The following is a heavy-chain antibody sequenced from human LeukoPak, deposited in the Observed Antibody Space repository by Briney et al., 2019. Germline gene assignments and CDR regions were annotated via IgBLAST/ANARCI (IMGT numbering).Heavy chain of an antibody. CDR1: GYTLTELS. J-gene: IGHJ6*02. Sequence: GASVKVSCKVSGYTLTELSMHWVRQAPGKGLEWMGGFGPEDGETIYAQKFQGRVTMTEDTSTDTAYMELSSLRSGDTAVYYCATGGPNWNDEIDYYYYGMDVWGQGTTVTVSS. V-gene: IGHV1-24*01. CDR2: FGPEDGET. CDR3: ATGGPNWNDEIDYYYYGMDV. D-gene: IGHD1-1*01.